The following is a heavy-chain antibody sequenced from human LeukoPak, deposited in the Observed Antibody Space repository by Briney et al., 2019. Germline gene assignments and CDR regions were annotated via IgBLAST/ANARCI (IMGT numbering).Heavy chain of an antibody. CDR1: GASISSGSYY. D-gene: IGHD3-10*01. CDR3: AREDWAYYYGSGSFHFDY. J-gene: IGHJ4*02. V-gene: IGHV4-61*02. Sequence: PSETLSLTCTVSGASISSGSYYWSWIRQPAGKGLEWIGSIYTSGSTNYNPSLKSRVTISVDTSKNQFSLKLSSVTAADTAVYYCAREDWAYYYGSGSFHFDYWGQGTQVTVSS. CDR2: IYTSGST.